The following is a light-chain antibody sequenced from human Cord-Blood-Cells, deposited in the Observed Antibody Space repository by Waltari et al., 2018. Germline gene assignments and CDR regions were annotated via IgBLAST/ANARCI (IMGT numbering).Light chain of an antibody. Sequence: DIVMTQSPASLAVSLGERATINCKSSQSVLYSSNNKNYLAWYQQKPGQPPKLLIYCASTRESGVPDRFSGSGSGTDFTLTISSLQAEDVAVYYCQQYYSTQYSFGQGTKLEIK. CDR2: CAS. CDR1: QSVLYSSNNKNY. J-gene: IGKJ2*03. CDR3: QQYYSTQYS. V-gene: IGKV4-1*01.